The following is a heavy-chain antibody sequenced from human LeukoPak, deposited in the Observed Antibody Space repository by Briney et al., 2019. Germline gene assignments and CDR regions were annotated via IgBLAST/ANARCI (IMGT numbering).Heavy chain of an antibody. J-gene: IGHJ4*02. CDR1: GGSIKSNNW. Sequence: SGTLSLTCAVSGGSIKSNNWWSWVRQPPGKGLEWIGEIYHSGSTNYNPSLKSRVTISVDTSKNQFSLKLSSVTAADTAVYYCAAASLVGASYYFDYWGQGTLVTVSS. CDR3: AAASLVGASYYFDY. CDR2: IYHSGST. D-gene: IGHD1-26*01. V-gene: IGHV4-4*02.